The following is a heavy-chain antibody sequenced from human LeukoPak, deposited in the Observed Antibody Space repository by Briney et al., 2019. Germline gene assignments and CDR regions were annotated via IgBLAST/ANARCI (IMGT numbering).Heavy chain of an antibody. Sequence: PGGSLRLSCAASGFTFSSYAMYWVRQAPGKGLEWVSVISYDGSNKYYADSVKGRLTISRDNSKNTLYLQMNSLRAEDTAVYYCARERGHYGDYYYYMDVWGKGTTVTVSS. CDR2: ISYDGSNK. J-gene: IGHJ6*03. CDR3: ARERGHYGDYYYYMDV. V-gene: IGHV3-30*04. D-gene: IGHD4-17*01. CDR1: GFTFSSYA.